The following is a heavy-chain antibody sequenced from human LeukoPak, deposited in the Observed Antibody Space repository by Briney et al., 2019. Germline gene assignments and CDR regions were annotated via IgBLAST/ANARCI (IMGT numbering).Heavy chain of an antibody. CDR1: GFTFSAAW. CDR3: TTSLYADFVWGNY. CDR2: IKSKTDGETT. J-gene: IGHJ4*02. Sequence: KPGGSLRLSCAASGFTFSAAWMGWVRQAPGKGLEWVGRIKSKTDGETTDYAAPVKGRFTISRDDSENTLFLQMNSLKTEDTAVYYCTTSLYADFVWGNYWGQGTLVTVSS. V-gene: IGHV3-15*01. D-gene: IGHD3-16*01.